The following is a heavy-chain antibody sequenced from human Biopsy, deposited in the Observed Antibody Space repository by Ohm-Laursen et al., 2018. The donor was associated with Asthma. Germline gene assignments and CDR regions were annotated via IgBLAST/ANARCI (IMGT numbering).Heavy chain of an antibody. J-gene: IGHJ4*02. Sequence: SVKVSCKSLGGTFNTFVIGWVRQAPGQGLEWMGGINSVFGSTTYPQKFQDRVTITADDSTSTVYMELSSLRSEDTAVQYCARKAGSCISRTCYSLDFWGQGTLVTVSS. V-gene: IGHV1-69*13. D-gene: IGHD2-2*01. CDR3: ARKAGSCISRTCYSLDF. CDR2: INSVFGST. CDR1: GGTFNTFV.